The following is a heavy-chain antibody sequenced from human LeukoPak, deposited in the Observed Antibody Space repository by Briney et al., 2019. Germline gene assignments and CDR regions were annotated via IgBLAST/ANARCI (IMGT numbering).Heavy chain of an antibody. CDR1: GFTFSSYW. D-gene: IGHD3-22*01. V-gene: IGHV3-74*01. CDR2: INTDGRTT. CDR3: TKHITTDATTPFYYGMDV. Sequence: PGGSLRLSCAASGFTFSSYWMHWVRQSPGEGLVWVSHINTDGRTTTYADSVKGRFTISRDNAKNSLHLQMDSLRAEDTAVYYCTKHITTDATTPFYYGMDVWGQGTTVTVSS. J-gene: IGHJ6*02.